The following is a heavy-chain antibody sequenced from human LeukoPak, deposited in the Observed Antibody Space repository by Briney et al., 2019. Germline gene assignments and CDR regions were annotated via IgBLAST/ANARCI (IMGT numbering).Heavy chain of an antibody. J-gene: IGHJ4*02. CDR2: MSPNSGNT. Sequence: GASVKVSCKASGYTFTNYDINWVRQAPGQGLEWMGWMSPNSGNTDYTQKFHGRVSMTRDTSITTAYMELSSLRSDDTAVYYCARILPASTGTGYYYFDNWGQGTLVTVSS. D-gene: IGHD6-25*01. CDR3: ARILPASTGTGYYYFDN. CDR1: GYTFTNYD. V-gene: IGHV1-8*01.